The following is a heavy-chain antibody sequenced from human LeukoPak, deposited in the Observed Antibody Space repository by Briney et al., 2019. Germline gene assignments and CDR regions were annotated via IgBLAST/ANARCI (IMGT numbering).Heavy chain of an antibody. CDR3: ARRTVTGRSFDY. Sequence: GGSLRLSXAASGFTFSSYSMNWVRQAPGKGLEWVSYISSSATTIYYADSVKGRFTVSRDNAKNSLYLQMNSLRAEDTAVYYCARRTVTGRSFDYWGQGTLVTVSS. V-gene: IGHV3-48*04. CDR1: GFTFSSYS. CDR2: ISSSATTI. J-gene: IGHJ4*02. D-gene: IGHD4-17*01.